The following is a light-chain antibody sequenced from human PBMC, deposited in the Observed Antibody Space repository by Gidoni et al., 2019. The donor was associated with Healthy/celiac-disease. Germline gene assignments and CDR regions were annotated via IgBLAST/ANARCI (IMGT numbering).Light chain of an antibody. V-gene: IGKV3-20*01. J-gene: IGKJ1*01. Sequence: IGLTQSPGTLSLSPGGRATLSCRASQSVSSSYLAWYQKKPGQAHRHLIYGATSRATGLPDRCSGSWSGTDITLTSSRLEPEDFAVYYCQQYGSSPWTFGQGTKVEIK. CDR3: QQYGSSPWT. CDR2: GAT. CDR1: QSVSSSY.